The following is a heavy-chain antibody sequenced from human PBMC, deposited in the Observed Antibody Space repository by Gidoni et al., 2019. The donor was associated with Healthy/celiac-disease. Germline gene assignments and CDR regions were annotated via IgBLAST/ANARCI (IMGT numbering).Heavy chain of an antibody. Sequence: EVQLVESGGGLVKPGRSLRLSCTASGFTFGDYAMSWFRQAPGKGLAWVGFIRSKAYGGTTEYAASVKGRFTISRDDSKSIAYLQMNSLKTEDTAVYYCTRGDTMVRGYFDYWGQGTLVTVSS. D-gene: IGHD3-10*01. V-gene: IGHV3-49*05. CDR2: IRSKAYGGTT. CDR3: TRGDTMVRGYFDY. J-gene: IGHJ4*02. CDR1: GFTFGDYA.